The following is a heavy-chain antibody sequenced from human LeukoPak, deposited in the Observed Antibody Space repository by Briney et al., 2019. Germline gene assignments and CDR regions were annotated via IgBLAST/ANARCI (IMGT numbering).Heavy chain of an antibody. CDR1: GFTVSSNY. Sequence: GGSLRLSCAASGFTVSSNYMSWVRQAPGKGLEWVSVIYSGGSTYYADSVKGRFTISRDNSKNTLYLQMNSLRAEDTAVYYCARDMCGSYSPNDYWGQGTLVTVSS. V-gene: IGHV3-53*01. CDR2: IYSGGST. D-gene: IGHD1-26*01. CDR3: ARDMCGSYSPNDY. J-gene: IGHJ4*02.